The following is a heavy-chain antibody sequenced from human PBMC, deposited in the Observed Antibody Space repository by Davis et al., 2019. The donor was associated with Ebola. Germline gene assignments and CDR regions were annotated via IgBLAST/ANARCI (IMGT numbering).Heavy chain of an antibody. CDR2: ISSSSSTI. D-gene: IGHD3-16*01. Sequence: GGSLRPSCAPSGFTFRSYSMNWVRQAPGTGLGWVSSISSSSSTIYYADSVKGRFTISRDNAKNSLYLQMNSLRAEDAAVYYCAKNAGGTTTRFITSWGQGTLVTVSS. V-gene: IGHV3-48*01. J-gene: IGHJ4*02. CDR3: AKNAGGTTTRFITS. CDR1: GFTFRSYS.